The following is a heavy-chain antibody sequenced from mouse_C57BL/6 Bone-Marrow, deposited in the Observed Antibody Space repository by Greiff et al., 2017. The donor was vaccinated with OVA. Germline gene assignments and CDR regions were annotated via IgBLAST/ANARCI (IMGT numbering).Heavy chain of an antibody. CDR2: IWTGGGT. Sequence: QVQLQGSGPGLVAPSQSLSITCTVSGFSLTSYAISWVRQPPGKGLEWLGVIWTGGGTNYNSALKSRLSISKDNSKSQVFLKMNSLQTDDTARYYCARNHYATVVAQYYAMDYWGQGTSVTVSS. D-gene: IGHD1-1*01. CDR3: ARNHYATVVAQYYAMDY. J-gene: IGHJ4*01. V-gene: IGHV2-9-1*01. CDR1: GFSLTSYA.